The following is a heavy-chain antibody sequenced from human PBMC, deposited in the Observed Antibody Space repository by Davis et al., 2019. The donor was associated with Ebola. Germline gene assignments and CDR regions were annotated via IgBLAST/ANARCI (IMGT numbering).Heavy chain of an antibody. Sequence: MPSETLSLTCPVSGGSISSYYWSWIRQPPGKGLEWIGYIYYSGRTNYNPSLKSRVTISVDTSKNQFSLKLSSVTAADTAVYYCARISAAGTDYYYGMDVWGQGTTVTVSS. CDR2: IYYSGRT. V-gene: IGHV4-59*01. D-gene: IGHD6-13*01. CDR3: ARISAAGTDYYYGMDV. CDR1: GGSISSYY. J-gene: IGHJ6*02.